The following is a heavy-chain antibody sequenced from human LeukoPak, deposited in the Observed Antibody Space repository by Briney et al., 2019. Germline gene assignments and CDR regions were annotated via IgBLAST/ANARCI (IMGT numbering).Heavy chain of an antibody. CDR3: AKVPGGAVTGGAFDY. Sequence: GRSLRLSCAASGFTFDDYAMHWVRQAPGKGLEWVSGISWNSGSIGYADSVKGRFTISRDNAKNSLYLQMNSLRAEDTALYYCAKVPGGAVTGGAFDYWGQGTLVTVSS. D-gene: IGHD6-19*01. V-gene: IGHV3-9*01. CDR1: GFTFDDYA. J-gene: IGHJ4*02. CDR2: ISWNSGSI.